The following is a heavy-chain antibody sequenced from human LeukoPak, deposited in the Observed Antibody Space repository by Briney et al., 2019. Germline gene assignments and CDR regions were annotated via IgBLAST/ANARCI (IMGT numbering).Heavy chain of an antibody. D-gene: IGHD3-22*01. V-gene: IGHV7-4-1*02. J-gene: IGHJ3*02. CDR1: GYTITKYV. CDR2: INTKTGNP. Sequence: ASVKVSCKASGYTITKYVMNWVRQAPGQGLEWMGWINTKTGNPTYAQGVTGRFVFSLDTSVSTAYLQISSLKAEDTAMYYCAREDYDSSGYYSDAFDIWGQGTMVTVSS. CDR3: AREDYDSSGYYSDAFDI.